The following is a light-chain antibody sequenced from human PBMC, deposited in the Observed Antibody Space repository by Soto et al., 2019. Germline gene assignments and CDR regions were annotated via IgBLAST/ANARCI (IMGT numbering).Light chain of an antibody. Sequence: EIGLTQSPGTLSLSPRERATLSCRASQSVSSSYLAWYQQKPGQAPRLLIYGASSRATGIPDRFSGSGSGTDFTLTISRLEPEDFAGDYCQQYGSSPRTVGQGTKVEIK. CDR2: GAS. CDR1: QSVSSSY. V-gene: IGKV3-20*01. CDR3: QQYGSSPRT. J-gene: IGKJ1*01.